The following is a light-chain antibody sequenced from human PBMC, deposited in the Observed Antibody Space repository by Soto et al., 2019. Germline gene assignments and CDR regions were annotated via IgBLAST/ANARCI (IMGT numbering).Light chain of an antibody. Sequence: QAVVTQEPSLTVSPGGTVTLTCGSSTGAVATGHYAYWFHQKPGQAPRPLIYDTYNRFSWTPARSSGSLLGGKAALTLSGAQPEDEADYYCLLYSGGYVFGPGTKVTV. CDR1: TGAVATGHY. CDR3: LLYSGGYV. V-gene: IGLV7-46*01. CDR2: DTY. J-gene: IGLJ1*01.